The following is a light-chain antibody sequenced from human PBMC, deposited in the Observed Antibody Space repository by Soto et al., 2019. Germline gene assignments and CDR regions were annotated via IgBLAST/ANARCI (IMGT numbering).Light chain of an antibody. CDR3: QHYGSSWT. J-gene: IGKJ1*01. CDR1: QSGRCSY. Sequence: EIVLTQSPGNLSLSPVERATLSCRASQSGRCSYLAWYQQKPGQAPRLLIYASSNRVTGIPDRFSGSGSGTVFTLTISRLEPEDFTVYYCQHYGSSWTFGQGTTVEIK. V-gene: IGKV3-20*01. CDR2: ASS.